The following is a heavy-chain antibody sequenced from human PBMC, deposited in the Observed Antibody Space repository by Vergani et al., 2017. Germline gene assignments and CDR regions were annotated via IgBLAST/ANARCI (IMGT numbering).Heavy chain of an antibody. J-gene: IGHJ4*02. CDR2: IRSKANSYAT. CDR1: GFTFSGSA. V-gene: IGHV3-73*01. Sequence: EVQLVESGGGLVQPGGSLKLSCAASGFTFSGSAMHWVRQASGKGLEWVGRIRSKANSYATAYAASVKGRFTISRDDSKNTAYLQMNSLKTEDTAVYYCTSYPRSSETGIDYWGQGTLVTVSS. CDR3: TSYPRSSETGIDY. D-gene: IGHD6-13*01.